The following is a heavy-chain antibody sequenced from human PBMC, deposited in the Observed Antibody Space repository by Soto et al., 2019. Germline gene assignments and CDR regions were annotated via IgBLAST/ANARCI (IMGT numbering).Heavy chain of an antibody. V-gene: IGHV3-23*01. CDR3: AKDDGSYSSSWYDIAFDI. D-gene: IGHD6-13*01. J-gene: IGHJ3*02. Sequence: GGSLRLSCAASGFTFSSYAMSWVRQAPGKGLEWVSAISGSGGSTYYADSVKGRFTISRDNSKNTLYLQMNSLRAEDTAVYYCAKDDGSYSSSWYDIAFDIWGRGTMVIVSS. CDR1: GFTFSSYA. CDR2: ISGSGGST.